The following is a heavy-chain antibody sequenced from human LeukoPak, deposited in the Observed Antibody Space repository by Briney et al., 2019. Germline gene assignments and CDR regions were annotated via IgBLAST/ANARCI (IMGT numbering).Heavy chain of an antibody. Sequence: SETLSLTCNVSGGTIRSYYWSWIRQTPGKELEWIGYIYYTGSTNYNPSLNSRVTMSVDTSKNQFSLELSSVIAADTAVYYCARQGTSSDPHYFDYWGQGTLVTVSS. CDR2: IYYTGST. D-gene: IGHD1/OR15-1a*01. CDR3: ARQGTSSDPHYFDY. CDR1: GGTIRSYY. V-gene: IGHV4-59*08. J-gene: IGHJ4*02.